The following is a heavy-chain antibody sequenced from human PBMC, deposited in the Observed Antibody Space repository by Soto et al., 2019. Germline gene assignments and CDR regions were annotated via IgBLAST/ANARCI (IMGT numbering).Heavy chain of an antibody. CDR3: ARLGRYYQAFDS. CDR1: GGSISSYC. D-gene: IGHD3-22*01. CDR2: IYYAGTT. J-gene: IGHJ4*02. V-gene: IGHV4-59*08. Sequence: PSETLSLTCTVSGGSISSYCWSWIRQPPGKGLEWVGYIYYAGTTTYNPSLKGRATISLDTSENQFSLKVRSVTAADTAVYYCARLGRYYQAFDSWGQGTLVTVSS.